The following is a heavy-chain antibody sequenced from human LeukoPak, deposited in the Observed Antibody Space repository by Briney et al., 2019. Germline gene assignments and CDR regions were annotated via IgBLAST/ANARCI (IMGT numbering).Heavy chain of an antibody. D-gene: IGHD3-16*02. J-gene: IGHJ1*01. V-gene: IGHV3-33*01. CDR1: GFTFSTYA. CDR3: AREGDSRWGELSP. CDR2: IWFDGSEQ. Sequence: GGSLRLSCAASGFTFSTYAIHWVRQAPGKGLEWAAVIWFDGSEQYYADSVKGRFIISRDNSKSTSNLQLNSLRAEDTAVYYCAREGDSRWGELSPWGQGTLVTVSS.